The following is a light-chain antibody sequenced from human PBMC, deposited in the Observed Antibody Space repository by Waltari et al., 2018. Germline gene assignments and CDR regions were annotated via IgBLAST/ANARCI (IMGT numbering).Light chain of an antibody. V-gene: IGKV2-30*02. Sequence: DVVMTQSPLSLPVTLGQPAPIYCRSSQSLLHSDGNTYLNLFQQRPGQSPRSLFYRVSNPDSWVLDRLCSGGAGTDFLPKTSSVEAEEVGVYYCIQGTHWPWTFGQGTKVEIK. J-gene: IGKJ1*01. CDR1: QSLLHSDGNTY. CDR3: IQGTHWPWT. CDR2: RVS.